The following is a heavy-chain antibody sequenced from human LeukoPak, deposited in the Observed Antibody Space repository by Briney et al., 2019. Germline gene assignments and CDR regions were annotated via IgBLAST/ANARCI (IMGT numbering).Heavy chain of an antibody. J-gene: IGHJ4*02. Sequence: PGGSLRLSCAASGFTFDDYAMSWVRQAPGKGLEWVSAIEATGVATWYPDSVRGRFTISRDTSKNTVYLQMNSLRVEDTALYYCTRDRDYPRDQFDYWGQGTLVTVSS. V-gene: IGHV3-23*01. D-gene: IGHD4-17*01. CDR2: IEATGVAT. CDR3: TRDRDYPRDQFDY. CDR1: GFTFDDYA.